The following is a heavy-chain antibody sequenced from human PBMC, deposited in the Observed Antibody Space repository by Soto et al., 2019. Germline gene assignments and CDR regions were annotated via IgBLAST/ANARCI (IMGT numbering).Heavy chain of an antibody. CDR3: ARDCHYDLPGEANH. D-gene: IGHD3-22*01. V-gene: IGHV1-69*08. CDR2: IIPILGIA. CDR1: GGTFSSYT. J-gene: IGHJ5*02. Sequence: QVQLVQSGAEVKKPGSSVKVSCKASGGTFSSYTISWVRQAPGQGLEWMGRIIPILGIANYAQKFQGRVTMTADKSTSTAYMELSSLRSEDTAVYYCARDCHYDLPGEANHWGQGTLVTVSS.